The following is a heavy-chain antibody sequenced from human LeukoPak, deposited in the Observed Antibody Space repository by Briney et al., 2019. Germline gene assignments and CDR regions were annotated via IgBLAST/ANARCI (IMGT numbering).Heavy chain of an antibody. V-gene: IGHV3-74*01. CDR2: ISPDGSGT. Sequence: GGSLRLSCAASGFTYSSYWMHWVRQVPGMGLVWVSRISPDGSGTTYADSVKGRFTMSRDNAESALYLQMNSLRAEDTAVYFCARAAVTTPPLYWFFDLWGRGTLVTVSS. CDR1: GFTYSSYW. J-gene: IGHJ2*01. D-gene: IGHD4-17*01. CDR3: ARAAVTTPPLYWFFDL.